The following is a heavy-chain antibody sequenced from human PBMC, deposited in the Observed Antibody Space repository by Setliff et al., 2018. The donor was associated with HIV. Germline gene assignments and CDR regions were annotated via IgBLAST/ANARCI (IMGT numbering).Heavy chain of an antibody. CDR2: IHNSGNT. J-gene: IGHJ5*02. V-gene: IGHV4-61*01. CDR3: GRIPYGSGSFGWFDP. CDR1: GFSISSRYY. Sequence: PSETLSLTCDVSGFSISSRYYWSWIRQPPGKGLEWIGYIHNSGNTKYNPSLKSRVIISVDTSKNQFSLKLSSVTAADTAVYYCGRIPYGSGSFGWFDPWGRGTLVTVSS. D-gene: IGHD3-10*01.